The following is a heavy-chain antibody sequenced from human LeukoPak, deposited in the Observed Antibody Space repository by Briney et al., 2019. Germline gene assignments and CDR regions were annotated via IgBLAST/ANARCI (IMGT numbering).Heavy chain of an antibody. J-gene: IGHJ4*02. CDR2: MNPNSGNT. CDR1: GYTFTSYD. Sequence: ASVKVSCKASGYTFTSYDTNWVRQATGQGLEWMGWMNPNSGNTGYAQKFQGRVTITRNTSISTAYMELSSLRSEDTAVYYCARGASYLYYYDSSGYFDYWGQGTLVTVSS. CDR3: ARGASYLYYYDSSGYFDY. V-gene: IGHV1-8*03. D-gene: IGHD3-22*01.